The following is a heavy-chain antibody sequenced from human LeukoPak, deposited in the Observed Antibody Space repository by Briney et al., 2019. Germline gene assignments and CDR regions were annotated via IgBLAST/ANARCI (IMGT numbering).Heavy chain of an antibody. V-gene: IGHV4-34*01. Sequence: SETLSLTCAVCGGSFSGYYWSWIRQPPGKGLEWIGEINHSGNTNYNPSLKSRVTISVDTSKNQFSLKLSAVTAADTAVYYCARAADYHGSGSQLGYWGQGILVTVSS. CDR3: ARAADYHGSGSQLGY. CDR1: GGSFSGYY. D-gene: IGHD3-10*01. CDR2: INHSGNT. J-gene: IGHJ4*02.